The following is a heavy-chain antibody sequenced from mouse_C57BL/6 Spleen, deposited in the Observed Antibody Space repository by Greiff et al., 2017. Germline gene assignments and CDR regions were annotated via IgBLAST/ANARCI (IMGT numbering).Heavy chain of an antibody. CDR2: INPNNGGT. CDR3: ARWNYGSSSGDY. CDR1: GYTFTDYY. V-gene: IGHV1-26*01. D-gene: IGHD1-1*01. Sequence: EVQLQQSGPELVKPGASVKISCKASGYTFTDYYMNWVKQSHGKSLEWIGDINPNNGGTSYNQKFKGKATLTVDKSSRTAYMELRSLTSEDSAVYYCARWNYGSSSGDYWGQGTSVTVSS. J-gene: IGHJ4*01.